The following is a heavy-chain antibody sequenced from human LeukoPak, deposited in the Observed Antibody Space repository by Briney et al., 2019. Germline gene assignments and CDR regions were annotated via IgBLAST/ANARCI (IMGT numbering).Heavy chain of an antibody. CDR1: GGSISSGGYY. CDR2: IYYGGST. D-gene: IGHD6-6*01. Sequence: PSQTLSLTCTVSGGSISSGGYYWSWIRQHPAKGLEWIGYIYYGGSTYYNPSLKSRVTISVDTSKNQFSLKLSSVTAADTAVYYCARDGASAARRSGSSVAWFDPWGQGTLVTVSS. V-gene: IGHV4-31*03. CDR3: ARDGASAARRSGSSVAWFDP. J-gene: IGHJ5*02.